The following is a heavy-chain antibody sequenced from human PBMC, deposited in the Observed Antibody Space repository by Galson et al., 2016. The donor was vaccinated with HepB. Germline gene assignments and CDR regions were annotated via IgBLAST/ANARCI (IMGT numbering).Heavy chain of an antibody. D-gene: IGHD2-2*01. CDR1: GFTFSSYS. J-gene: IGHJ4*02. CDR3: ARDVSPYASPPDY. V-gene: IGHV3-48*02. CDR2: IGDTGSRI. Sequence: SLRLSCAASGFTFSSYSMNWVRQAPGKGLEWVSYIGDTGSRIDYADSAKGRFTISRDNAKNSVYLQMNSLRDDDTAVYYCARDVSPYASPPDYWGQGTLVTVSS.